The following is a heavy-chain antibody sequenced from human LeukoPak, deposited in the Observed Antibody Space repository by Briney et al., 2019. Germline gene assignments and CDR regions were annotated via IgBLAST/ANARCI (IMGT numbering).Heavy chain of an antibody. D-gene: IGHD4-17*01. CDR3: ARHPAVTTVTFDY. J-gene: IGHJ4*02. V-gene: IGHV4-39*01. CDR1: RGSISSSNYY. Sequence: SETLSLTCTVSRGSISSSNYYWGWIRQPPGKGLEWLGSIYYSGSTYYNPSLKSRVTISVDTSKNQFSLKLNSVTAADTVMYYCARHPAVTTVTFDYWGQGTLVTVSS. CDR2: IYYSGST.